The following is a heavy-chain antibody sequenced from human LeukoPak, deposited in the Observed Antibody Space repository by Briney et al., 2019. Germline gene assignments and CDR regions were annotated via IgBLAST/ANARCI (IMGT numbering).Heavy chain of an antibody. CDR3: ARSRDDAFDI. CDR2: INANSGGT. CDR1: GYTFSGYD. J-gene: IGHJ3*02. V-gene: IGHV1-2*02. Sequence: ASVKVSCKAPGYTFSGYDMHWVRPAPGQGLEWMGWINANSGGTDSAQKFQDRVTMARDTSIPTAYMELSRLISDDTAVYYCARSRDDAFDIWGQGTMVTVSS.